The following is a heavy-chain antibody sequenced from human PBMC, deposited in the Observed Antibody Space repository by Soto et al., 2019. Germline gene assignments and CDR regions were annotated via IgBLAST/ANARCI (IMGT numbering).Heavy chain of an antibody. CDR3: ARDNGYYDF. Sequence: QIQMVQSGAEVKQPGASVKISCKTSGYTFSSYSINWVRQAPGQGLEWMAWISTTSGNTHYAERVQGRVTVTLDKSARTAFMEMWGLTSDDKAVYFCARDNGYYDFWGQGTLVTVSS. D-gene: IGHD2-8*01. J-gene: IGHJ4*02. V-gene: IGHV1-18*01. CDR1: GYTFSSYS. CDR2: ISTTSGNT.